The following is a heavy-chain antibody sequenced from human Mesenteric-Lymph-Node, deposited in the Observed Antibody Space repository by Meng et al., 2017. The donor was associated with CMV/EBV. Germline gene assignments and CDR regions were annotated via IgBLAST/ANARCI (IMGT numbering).Heavy chain of an antibody. CDR3: ARSYSLSYDAFDI. CDR1: GFIFSSYE. J-gene: IGHJ3*02. CDR2: ISSSGSPI. Sequence: GESLKISCAGSGFIFSSYEMNWVRQAPGKGLEWVSYISSSGSPIYYADSVKGRFTISRDNAKDSLSLQMNSLRAEDTALYYCARSYSLSYDAFDIWGQGAMVTVSS. D-gene: IGHD2-21*01. V-gene: IGHV3-48*03.